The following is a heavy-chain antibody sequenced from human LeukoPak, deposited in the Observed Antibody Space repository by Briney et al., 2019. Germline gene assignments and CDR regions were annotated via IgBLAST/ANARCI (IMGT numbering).Heavy chain of an antibody. V-gene: IGHV3-30*18. CDR2: ISYDGSNK. CDR1: GFTFSSYG. Sequence: PGGSLRLSCAASGFTFSSYGMHWVRQAPGKGLEWVAVISYDGSNKYYADSVKGRFTISRDNSKNTPYLQMNSLRAEDTAVYYCAKGSGYGSGSYCLDYWGQGTLVTVSS. J-gene: IGHJ4*02. CDR3: AKGSGYGSGSYCLDY. D-gene: IGHD3-10*01.